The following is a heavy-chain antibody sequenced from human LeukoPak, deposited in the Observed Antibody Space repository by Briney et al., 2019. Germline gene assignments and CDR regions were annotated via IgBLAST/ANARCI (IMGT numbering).Heavy chain of an antibody. J-gene: IGHJ4*02. CDR3: ARAKNWSAYYFDY. CDR2: IYYSGST. Sequence: WETLSLTCTVSGGSISSYYWSWIRQAPGKGLEWVGYIYYSGSTNYNPSLKRRVTISLDTSDNQFSLLLISVTAADTAVYYCARAKNWSAYYFDYWGQGTLVTVSS. CDR1: GGSISSYY. D-gene: IGHD1-1*01. V-gene: IGHV4-59*01.